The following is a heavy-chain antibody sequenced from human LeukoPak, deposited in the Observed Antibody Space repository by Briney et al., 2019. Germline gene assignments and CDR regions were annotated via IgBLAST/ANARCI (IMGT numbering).Heavy chain of an antibody. Sequence: SQTRSRTCRVSVYSGRSGDYWGWIRQTPGKGLDWIGSIYHSGSTYYNPSLKSRVTISVDTSKNQFSLKLSSVTAADTAVYYCAREYYDFWSGYPHDYWGQGTLVTVSS. V-gene: IGHV4-38-2*02. CDR3: AREYYDFWSGYPHDY. J-gene: IGHJ4*02. CDR2: IYHSGST. CDR1: VYSGRSGDY. D-gene: IGHD3-3*01.